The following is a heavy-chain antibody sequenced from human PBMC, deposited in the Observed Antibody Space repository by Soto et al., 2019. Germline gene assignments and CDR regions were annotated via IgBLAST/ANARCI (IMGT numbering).Heavy chain of an antibody. CDR1: GGSISSHY. V-gene: IGHV4-59*11. J-gene: IGHJ6*02. CDR2: IYYRGKT. CDR3: ARDGREASGIDV. Sequence: LCGGSISSHYWSWVRQAPGKGLEWIGCIYYRGKTFYNPSLKSRGTISVDTSNNQFSLKLDSVTTADTAVYYCARDGREASGIDVWGQGTTVTVSS. D-gene: IGHD1-26*01.